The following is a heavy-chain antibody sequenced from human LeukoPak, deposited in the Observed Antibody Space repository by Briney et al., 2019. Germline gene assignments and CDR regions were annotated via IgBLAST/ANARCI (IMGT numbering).Heavy chain of an antibody. CDR3: ATVLPQANDFWSGYPNFGY. Sequence: AASVKVSCRVSGYTLTELSMHWVRQAPGKGLEWMGGFDPEDGETIYAQKFQGRVTMTEDTSTDTAYMELSSLRSEDTAVYYCATVLPQANDFWSGYPNFGYWGQGTLVTVSS. CDR2: FDPEDGET. V-gene: IGHV1-24*01. D-gene: IGHD3-3*01. J-gene: IGHJ4*02. CDR1: GYTLTELS.